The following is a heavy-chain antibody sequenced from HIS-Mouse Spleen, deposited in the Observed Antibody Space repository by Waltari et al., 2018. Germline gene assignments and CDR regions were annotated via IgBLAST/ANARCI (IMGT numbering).Heavy chain of an antibody. D-gene: IGHD1-26*01. Sequence: QVQLVESGGCVVRRGRSLRCSCAASGFAFRSYGMHWVRQAPGKGLEWVAVISYDGSNKYYADSVKGRFTISRDNSKNTLYLQMNSLRAEDTAVYYCAKDTSGSYSDYWGQGTLVTVSS. CDR1: GFAFRSYG. V-gene: IGHV3-30*18. CDR2: ISYDGSNK. J-gene: IGHJ4*02. CDR3: AKDTSGSYSDY.